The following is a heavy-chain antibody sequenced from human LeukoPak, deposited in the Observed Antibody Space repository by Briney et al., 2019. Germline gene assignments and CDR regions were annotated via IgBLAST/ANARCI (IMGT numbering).Heavy chain of an antibody. CDR1: GFTFSSYS. D-gene: IGHD3-10*01. CDR3: VTNRLWFGELLPHFDY. CDR2: ISSTSSTI. J-gene: IGHJ4*02. V-gene: IGHV3-48*04. Sequence: GGSLRLSCAASGFTFSSYSMNWVRQAPGKGLEWVSYISSTSSTIYYADSVKGRFTISRDNAKNSLYLQMNSLRAEDTAVYYCVTNRLWFGELLPHFDYWGQGTLVTVSS.